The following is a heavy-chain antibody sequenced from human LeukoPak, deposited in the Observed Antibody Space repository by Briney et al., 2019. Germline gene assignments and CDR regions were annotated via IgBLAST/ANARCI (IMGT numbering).Heavy chain of an antibody. V-gene: IGHV3-7*01. Sequence: GGSLRLSCAASGFTFSSYWMSWVRQAPGKGLEWVANIKQDGSEKYYVDSVKGRFTISRDNAKNSLYLQMNSLRAEDTAVYYCARDRNDFWSGYYYYYGMDVWGQGTTVTVSS. D-gene: IGHD3-3*01. CDR2: IKQDGSEK. J-gene: IGHJ6*02. CDR3: ARDRNDFWSGYYYYYGMDV. CDR1: GFTFSSYW.